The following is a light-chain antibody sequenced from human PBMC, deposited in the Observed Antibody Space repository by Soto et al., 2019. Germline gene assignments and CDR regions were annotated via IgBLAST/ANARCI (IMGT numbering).Light chain of an antibody. CDR2: EVF. CDR1: SSDIGGYKY. J-gene: IGLJ2*01. Sequence: QSALSQPASVSGSLGQSITISCTGTSSDIGGYKYVSWYQHHPGKAPKLLIYEVFDRPSGVSNRFSGSKSGNTASLTLSGLQAEYEADYYCSSYTGTNILGFGGGTKPTVL. V-gene: IGLV2-14*01. CDR3: SSYTGTNILG.